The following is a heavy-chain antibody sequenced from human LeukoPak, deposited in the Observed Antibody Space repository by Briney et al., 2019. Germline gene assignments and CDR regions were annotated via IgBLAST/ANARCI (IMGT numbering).Heavy chain of an antibody. V-gene: IGHV3-9*01. J-gene: IGHJ6*02. D-gene: IGHD3-3*01. CDR2: ISWNSGSI. CDR1: GFTFDDYA. CDR3: ARYYDFWSGYSAPYYYGMDV. Sequence: GRSLRLSCAASGFTFDDYAMHWVRQAPEKGLEWVSGISWNSGSIGYADSVKGRFTISRDNAKNSLYLQMNSLRAEDTALYYCARYYDFWSGYSAPYYYGMDVWGQGTTVTVSS.